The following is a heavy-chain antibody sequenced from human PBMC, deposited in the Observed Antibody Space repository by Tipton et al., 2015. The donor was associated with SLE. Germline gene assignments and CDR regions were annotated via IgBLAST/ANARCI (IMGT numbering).Heavy chain of an antibody. CDR1: GFTFSGYS. J-gene: IGHJ5*02. CDR2: ISSSSSYI. D-gene: IGHD3-22*01. V-gene: IGHV3-21*04. Sequence: SLRLSCAASGFTFSGYSMNWVRQAPGKGLEWVSSISSSSSYIYYADSVKGRFTISRDNAKNSLYLQMNSLRAEDTAVYYCAREFITMIVVPQGWFDPWGQGTLVTVSS. CDR3: AREFITMIVVPQGWFDP.